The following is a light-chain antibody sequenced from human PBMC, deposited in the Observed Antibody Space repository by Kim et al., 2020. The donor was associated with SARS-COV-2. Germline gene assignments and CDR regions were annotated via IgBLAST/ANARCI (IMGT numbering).Light chain of an antibody. V-gene: IGLV2-14*01. J-gene: IGLJ1*01. CDR3: SSYTSSSTLV. CDR2: DVS. Sequence: QSALTQPASVSGSPGQSITISCTGTSSDVGGYNYVSWYQQHPGKAPKLMIYDVSKRPSGVSNRFSGSKSDNTASLTISWLQAEDEADYYCSSYTSSSTLVFGTGTKVTVL. CDR1: SSDVGGYNY.